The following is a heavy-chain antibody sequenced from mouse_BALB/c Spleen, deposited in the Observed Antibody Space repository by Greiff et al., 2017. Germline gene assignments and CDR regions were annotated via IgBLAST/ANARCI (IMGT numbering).Heavy chain of an antibody. V-gene: IGHV5-6*01. CDR1: GFTFSSYG. J-gene: IGHJ3*01. CDR2: ISSGGSYT. D-gene: IGHD1-1*01. CDR3: AVDYYGSSPFAY. Sequence: EVHLVESGGDLVKPGGSLKLSCAASGFTFSSYGMSWVRQTPDKRLEWVATISSGGSYTYYPDSVKGRFTISRDNAKNTLYLQMSSLKSEDTAMYYCAVDYYGSSPFAYWGQGTLVTVSA.